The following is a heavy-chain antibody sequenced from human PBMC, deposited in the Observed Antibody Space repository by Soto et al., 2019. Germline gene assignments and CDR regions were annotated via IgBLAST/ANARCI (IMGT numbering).Heavy chain of an antibody. CDR3: ATTPSPYCSSTSCYTGKWFDP. CDR2: FDPEDGET. CDR1: GYTLTELS. J-gene: IGHJ5*02. D-gene: IGHD2-2*02. Sequence: GASVKVSCKVSGYTLTELSMHWVRQAPGKGLEWMGGFDPEDGETIYAQKFQGRVTMTEDTSTDTAYMELSSLRSEDTAGYYCATTPSPYCSSTSCYTGKWFDPWGQGTLVTVST. V-gene: IGHV1-24*01.